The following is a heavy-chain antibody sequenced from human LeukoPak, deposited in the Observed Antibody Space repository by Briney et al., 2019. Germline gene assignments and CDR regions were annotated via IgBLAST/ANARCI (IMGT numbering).Heavy chain of an antibody. V-gene: IGHV3-15*01. CDR2: IKSKTDGGTT. D-gene: IGHD6-13*01. Sequence: GGSLRLSCAASGFTFSNAWMSWVRQAPGKGLEWVGRIKSKTDGGTTDYAAPVKGRFTISRDDSKNTLYLQMNSLKTEDTAVYYCTTEIGQQLALDYWGQGTLVTVSS. J-gene: IGHJ4*02. CDR3: TTEIGQQLALDY. CDR1: GFTFSNAW.